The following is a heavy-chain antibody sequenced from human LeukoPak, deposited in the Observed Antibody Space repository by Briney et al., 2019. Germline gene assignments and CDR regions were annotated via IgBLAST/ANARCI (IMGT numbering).Heavy chain of an antibody. CDR2: IYSGGST. D-gene: IGHD3-3*01. CDR3: ARTVTIFGVVTHFDY. Sequence: GGSLRLSCAASGFTVSSNYMSWVRQAPGKGLEWVSVIYSGGSTYYADSVKGRFTISRDNSKNTLYLQLNSLRAEDTAVYYCARTVTIFGVVTHFDYWGQGTLVTVSS. V-gene: IGHV3-53*01. CDR1: GFTVSSNY. J-gene: IGHJ4*02.